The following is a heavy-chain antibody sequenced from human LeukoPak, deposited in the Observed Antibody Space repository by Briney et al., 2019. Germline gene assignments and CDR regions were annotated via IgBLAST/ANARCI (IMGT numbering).Heavy chain of an antibody. D-gene: IGHD3-22*01. J-gene: IGHJ4*02. CDR2: ISYDGSNK. CDR3: VREYYYDSSGYYYGYFDY. Sequence: GRSLRLSCAASGFTFSSYDMHWVRQAPGKGLEWVAVISYDGSNKYYADSVKGRFTISRDNSKNTLYLQMNSLRAEDTAVYYCVREYYYDSSGYYYGYFDYWGQGTLVTVSS. CDR1: GFTFSSYD. V-gene: IGHV3-30*03.